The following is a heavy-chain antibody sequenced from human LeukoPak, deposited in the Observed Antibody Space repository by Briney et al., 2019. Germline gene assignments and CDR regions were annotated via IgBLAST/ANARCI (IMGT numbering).Heavy chain of an antibody. CDR3: ARASYYGDYGMDV. V-gene: IGHV4-59*01. D-gene: IGHD4-17*01. J-gene: IGHJ6*02. CDR2: IYYSGST. CDR1: GGSISSYY. Sequence: PSETLSLTCTVSGGSISSYYWSWIRQPPGKGLEWIGYIYYSGSTNYNPSLKSRVTISVDTSKNQFSPKLSSVTAADTAVYYCARASYYGDYGMDVWGQGTTVTVSS.